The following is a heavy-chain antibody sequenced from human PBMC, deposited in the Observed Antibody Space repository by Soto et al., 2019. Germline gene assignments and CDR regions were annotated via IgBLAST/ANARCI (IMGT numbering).Heavy chain of an antibody. V-gene: IGHV3-23*01. CDR3: ANRNDYGSESYFPFDH. Sequence: EVQLLESGGGLVQPGGSLRLSCTASGFTFSSYGISCVRQAPGKGLEWVSSISGSGGSTYYADSVKGRFTISRDNSKNTLYLQMSSLRAEDTAVYYCANRNDYGSESYFPFDHWGQGTLVTVSS. CDR2: ISGSGGST. J-gene: IGHJ4*02. D-gene: IGHD3-10*01. CDR1: GFTFSSYG.